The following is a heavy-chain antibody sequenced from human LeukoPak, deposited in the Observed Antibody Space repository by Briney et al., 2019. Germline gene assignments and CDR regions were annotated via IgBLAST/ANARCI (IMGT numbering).Heavy chain of an antibody. CDR2: IYGGGST. Sequence: GGSLRLSCAASGFTVSSNHMSWVRQAPGKGLEWVSVIYGGGSTYYADSVKGRFTISRDNSKNTVYLQISSLRAEDTAVYYCARRDSTGWYYFDYWGQGTLVTVSS. CDR1: GFTVSSNH. V-gene: IGHV3-53*01. J-gene: IGHJ4*02. D-gene: IGHD6-19*01. CDR3: ARRDSTGWYYFDY.